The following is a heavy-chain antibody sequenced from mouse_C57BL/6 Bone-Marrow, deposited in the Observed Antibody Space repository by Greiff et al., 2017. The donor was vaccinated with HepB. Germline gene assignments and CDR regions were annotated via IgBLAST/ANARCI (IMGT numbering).Heavy chain of an antibody. V-gene: IGHV14-3*01. CDR3: ARTSLLWLRRRYVDV. D-gene: IGHD2-2*01. CDR1: GFNIKNTY. J-gene: IGHJ1*03. Sequence: EVQLQQSVAELVRPGASVKLSCTASGFNIKNTYMHWVKQRPEQGLEWIGRIDPANGNTKYAPKFQGKATITADTSSNTAYLQLSSLTSEDTAIYYCARTSLLWLRRRYVDVWGTGTTVTVSS. CDR2: IDPANGNT.